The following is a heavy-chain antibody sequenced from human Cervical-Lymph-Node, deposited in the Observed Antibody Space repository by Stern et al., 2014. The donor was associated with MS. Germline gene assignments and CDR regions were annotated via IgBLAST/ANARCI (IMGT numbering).Heavy chain of an antibody. J-gene: IGHJ4*02. V-gene: IGHV1-18*01. CDR1: GYTFTTYG. CDR2: ISADSGNT. D-gene: IGHD2-8*01. Sequence: QMQLVQSGTEVKKPGASVLVSCKASGYTFTTYGITWVRQAPGQGLEWMGWISADSGNTKYAQKFQDRVTMTRDTTTGTAYMEVSSLRSEDTAVYYCARDKMHAFDYWGQGTQVTGPS. CDR3: ARDKMHAFDY.